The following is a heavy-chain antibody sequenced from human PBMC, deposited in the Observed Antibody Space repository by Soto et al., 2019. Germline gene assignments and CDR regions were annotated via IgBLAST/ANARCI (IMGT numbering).Heavy chain of an antibody. J-gene: IGHJ6*02. CDR3: ARGVGYNNDYGMDV. CDR1: GFTVSSNY. CDR2: IYTGGSA. D-gene: IGHD5-12*01. Sequence: EVQLVESGGDVIQPGGSLRLSCAASGFTVSSNYMNWVRQAPGKGLGWVSVIYTGGSAFYADAVKGRFTISRDAFKKTLYLQMNSLRAEDTAVYYCARGVGYNNDYGMDVWGQGTTVIVSS. V-gene: IGHV3-53*01.